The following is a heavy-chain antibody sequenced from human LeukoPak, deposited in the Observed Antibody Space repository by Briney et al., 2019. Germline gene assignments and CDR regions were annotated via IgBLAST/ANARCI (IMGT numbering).Heavy chain of an antibody. V-gene: IGHV3-23*01. J-gene: IGHJ4*02. CDR2: TSSSDAGT. D-gene: IGHD3-9*01. CDR1: GFTLSTYA. CDR3: AKESERYFDWTTIDY. Sequence: PGGSLRLSCAASGFTLSTYAMSWVRQTPGKGLEWVAATSSSDAGTYHADSVKGRFTISRDNSKNTLYLQMNSLRAEDTAVYYCAKESERYFDWTTIDYWGQGTLVTVSS.